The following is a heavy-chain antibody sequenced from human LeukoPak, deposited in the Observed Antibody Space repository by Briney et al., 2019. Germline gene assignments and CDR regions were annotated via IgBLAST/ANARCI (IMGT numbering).Heavy chain of an antibody. CDR3: ARGCDSSGCQHAFDI. Sequence: SETLSLTCTASGYSISSGYYSGWIRQPPGQGLEWIGSIYDSGSNYYNPSLKSRVTISVDTSKNQFSLKLSSVTAADTAVYYCARGCDSSGCQHAFDIWGQGTMVTVSS. CDR1: GYSISSGYY. V-gene: IGHV4-38-2*02. CDR2: IYDSGSN. D-gene: IGHD6-19*01. J-gene: IGHJ3*02.